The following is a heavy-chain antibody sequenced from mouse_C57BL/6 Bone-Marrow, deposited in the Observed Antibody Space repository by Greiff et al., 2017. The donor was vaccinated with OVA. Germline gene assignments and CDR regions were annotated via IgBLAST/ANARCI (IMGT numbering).Heavy chain of an antibody. V-gene: IGHV1-82*01. Sequence: QVQLKQSGPELVKPGASVKISCKASGYAFSSSWMNWVKQRPGKGLEWIGRIYPGDGDTNYNGKFKGKATLTADKSSSTAYMQLSSLTSEDSAVYFCANIYYYGSRYFDVWGTGTTVTVSS. D-gene: IGHD1-1*01. CDR2: IYPGDGDT. J-gene: IGHJ1*03. CDR1: GYAFSSSW. CDR3: ANIYYYGSRYFDV.